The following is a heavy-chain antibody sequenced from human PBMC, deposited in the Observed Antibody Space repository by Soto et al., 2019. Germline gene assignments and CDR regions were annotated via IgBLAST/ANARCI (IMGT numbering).Heavy chain of an antibody. Sequence: GGSLRLSCAASGFTFSSYGMHWVRQAPGKGLEWVAVISYDGSNKYYADSVKGRFTISRDNSKNTLYLQMNSLRAEDTAVYYCAKDPYGSGSSYYMDVWGKGTTVTVSS. J-gene: IGHJ6*03. CDR2: ISYDGSNK. CDR1: GFTFSSYG. V-gene: IGHV3-30*18. CDR3: AKDPYGSGSSYYMDV. D-gene: IGHD3-10*01.